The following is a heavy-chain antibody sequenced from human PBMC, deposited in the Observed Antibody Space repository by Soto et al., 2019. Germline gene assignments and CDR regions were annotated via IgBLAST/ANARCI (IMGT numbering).Heavy chain of an antibody. V-gene: IGHV3-30*18. Sequence: ESGGGVVQPGRSLRLSCAVSGFTFSDYGMHWVRQAPGKGLEWVAVMSYAGTYKYYADSVKGRFTISRDLSGNTLFLQMNSLRLEDTAMYFCAKEMYPRTVLDSSSPWGDYWGQGPLVTVSS. D-gene: IGHD6-6*01. CDR3: AKEMYPRTVLDSSSPWGDY. J-gene: IGHJ4*02. CDR1: GFTFSDYG. CDR2: MSYAGTYK.